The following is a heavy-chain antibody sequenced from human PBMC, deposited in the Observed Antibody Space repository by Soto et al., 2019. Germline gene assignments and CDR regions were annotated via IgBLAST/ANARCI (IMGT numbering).Heavy chain of an antibody. CDR3: AKDPFHDAFDI. J-gene: IGHJ3*02. CDR2: ISSSSSTI. Sequence: EVQLVESGGGLVQPGGSLRLSCAASGFTFSSYSMNWVRQAPGKGLEWVSYISSSSSTIYYADSVKGRFTIPSENAKNSFYLQFNSLSAEDTSVYHCAKDPFHDAFDITGKGTMVTVSS. V-gene: IGHV3-48*04. CDR1: GFTFSSYS.